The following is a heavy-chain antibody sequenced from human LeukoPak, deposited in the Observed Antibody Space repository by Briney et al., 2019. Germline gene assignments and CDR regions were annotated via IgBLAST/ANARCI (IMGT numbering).Heavy chain of an antibody. J-gene: IGHJ3*02. CDR3: ARDLREYYYDSSGYYYFITAFDI. V-gene: IGHV1-8*01. CDR2: MNPNSGNT. CDR1: GYTFTSYD. D-gene: IGHD3-22*01. Sequence: ASVKVSCKASGYTFTSYDINWVRQATGQGLEWMGWMNPNSGNTGYAQKFQGRVTVTRNTSISTAYMELSSLRSEDTAVYYCARDLREYYYDSSGYYYFITAFDIWGQGTMVTVSS.